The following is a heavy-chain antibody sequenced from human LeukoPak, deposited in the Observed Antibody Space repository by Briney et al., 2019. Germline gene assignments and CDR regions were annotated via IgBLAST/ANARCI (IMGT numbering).Heavy chain of an antibody. D-gene: IGHD6-19*01. CDR1: GFTFSSYG. V-gene: IGHV3-30*18. CDR2: ISYDGSNK. CDR3: AEDPRKAVAVNYFDY. Sequence: GRSLRLSCAASGFTFSSYGMHWVRQAPGKGLEWVAVISYDGSNKYYADSVKGRFTISRDNSKNTLYLQMNSLRAEDTAVYYCAEDPRKAVAVNYFDYWGQGTLVTVSS. J-gene: IGHJ4*02.